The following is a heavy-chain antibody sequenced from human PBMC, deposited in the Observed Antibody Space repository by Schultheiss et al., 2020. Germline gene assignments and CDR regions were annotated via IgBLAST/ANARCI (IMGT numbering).Heavy chain of an antibody. CDR1: GFTFSDYY. J-gene: IGHJ4*02. Sequence: GGSLRLSCAASGFTFSDYYMSWIRQAPGKGLEWVAIINEDGSQKNYVDSVRGRFTISRDNSKNSVFLQMDSLRAEDTAVYYCARDPPWEALDYWGQGTLVTVSS. CDR2: INEDGSQK. D-gene: IGHD1-26*01. CDR3: ARDPPWEALDY. V-gene: IGHV3-7*01.